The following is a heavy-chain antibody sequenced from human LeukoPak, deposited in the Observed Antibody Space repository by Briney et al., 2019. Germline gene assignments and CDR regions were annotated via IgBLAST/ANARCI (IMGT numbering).Heavy chain of an antibody. CDR1: GYTFTGYY. CDR2: IIPIFGTA. Sequence: SVKVSCKASGYTFTGYYMHWVRQAPGQGLEWMGWIIPIFGTANYAQKFRGRVTITADESTSTAYMELSSLRSEDTAVYYCASNIAAAGFDYWGQGTLVTVSS. D-gene: IGHD6-13*01. V-gene: IGHV1-69*13. J-gene: IGHJ4*02. CDR3: ASNIAAAGFDY.